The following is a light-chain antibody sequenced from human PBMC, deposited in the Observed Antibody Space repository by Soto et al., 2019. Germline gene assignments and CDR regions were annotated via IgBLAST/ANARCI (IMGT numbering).Light chain of an antibody. CDR1: QSVSNNY. V-gene: IGKV3-20*01. J-gene: IGKJ1*01. Sequence: VMTQSPAPLSVSPGERATLSCMASQSVSNNYLAWYQQKPGQAPRLLIYGASSRATGIPDRFSGSGSGTDFTLTISRLEPEDFAVYYCQQYGSSTTFGQGTKVDIK. CDR2: GAS. CDR3: QQYGSSTT.